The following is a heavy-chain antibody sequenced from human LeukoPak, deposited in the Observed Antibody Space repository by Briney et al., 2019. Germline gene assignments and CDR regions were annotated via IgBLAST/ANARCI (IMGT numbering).Heavy chain of an antibody. CDR3: ARLTKGRFFDYFFDF. D-gene: IGHD3-9*01. Sequence: PSETLSITCTVSGVSVSGTNFCWGWVRQPPGKGLEWIGNIYYSGTTSSNPSLNSRVSVSVDTSTNQFSLKMTSVTAADTAVYYCARLTKGRFFDYFFDFWGQGALVTVSS. V-gene: IGHV4-39*01. CDR2: IYYSGTT. J-gene: IGHJ4*02. CDR1: GVSVSGTNFC.